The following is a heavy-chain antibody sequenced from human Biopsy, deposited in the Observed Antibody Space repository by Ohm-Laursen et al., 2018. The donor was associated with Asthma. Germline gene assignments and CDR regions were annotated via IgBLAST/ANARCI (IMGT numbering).Heavy chain of an antibody. J-gene: IGHJ4*02. D-gene: IGHD6-19*01. CDR1: GFTVGRDH. CDR3: ARGDSSGWSHYYFDY. V-gene: IGHV3-53*05. CDR2: IYSGGTS. Sequence: SLRLSCAASGFTVGRDHMFCVRPAPAKGMEWVSVIYSGGTSHTADSARGRFTISRDFSKNTLHLQLRSLRVEVRAVYYCARGDSSGWSHYYFDYWGQGALVTVSS.